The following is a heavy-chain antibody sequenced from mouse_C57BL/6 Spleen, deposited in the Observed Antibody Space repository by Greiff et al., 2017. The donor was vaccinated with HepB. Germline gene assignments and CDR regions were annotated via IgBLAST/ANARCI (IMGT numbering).Heavy chain of an antibody. CDR3: ARDGYYPFWYFDV. D-gene: IGHD2-3*01. CDR1: GYAFSSSW. V-gene: IGHV1-82*01. CDR2: IYPGDGDT. Sequence: VQVVESGPELVKPGASVKISCKASGYAFSSSWMNWVKQRPGKGLEWIGRIYPGDGDTNYNGQFKGKATLTADKSSSTAYMQLSSLTSEDSAVYFCARDGYYPFWYFDVWGTGTTVTVSS. J-gene: IGHJ1*03.